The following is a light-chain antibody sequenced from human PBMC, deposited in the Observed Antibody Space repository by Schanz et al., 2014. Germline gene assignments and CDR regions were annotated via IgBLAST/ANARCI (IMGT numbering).Light chain of an antibody. Sequence: QSALTQPRSVSGSPGQSVTISCTGTSSDIGGYNYVSWYQHHPGKAPKLMIYDVSKRPSGVPDRFSGSKSGITASLTVSGLQAEDEADYYCSSYAGSNKEVFGGGTKLTVL. CDR3: SSYAGSNKEV. CDR1: SSDIGGYNY. J-gene: IGLJ3*02. V-gene: IGLV2-11*01. CDR2: DVS.